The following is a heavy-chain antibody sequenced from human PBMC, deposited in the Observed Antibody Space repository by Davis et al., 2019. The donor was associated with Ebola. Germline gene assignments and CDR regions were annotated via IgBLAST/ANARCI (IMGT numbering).Heavy chain of an antibody. CDR1: GVTFRNYV. D-gene: IGHD1/OR15-1a*01. V-gene: IGHV3-48*02. Sequence: GESLKISCAVSGVTFRNYVMSWVRQAPGKGLEWISYISGASETIYYADSVKGRFTISRDNAKNSLYLQMNSLRDEDTAMYYCARDNWYKNDNWGQGTLVTVSS. J-gene: IGHJ4*02. CDR2: ISGASETI. CDR3: ARDNWYKNDN.